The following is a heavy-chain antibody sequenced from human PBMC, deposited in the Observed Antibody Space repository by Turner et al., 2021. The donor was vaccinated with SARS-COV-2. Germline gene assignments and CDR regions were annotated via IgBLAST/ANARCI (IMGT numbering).Heavy chain of an antibody. CDR2: IYWDDDE. V-gene: IGHV2-5*02. CDR3: ARHIVVAIFDY. Sequence: QITLKESGPTLVKPTQTLTLTCTFSGFSLSTSGVGVGWIRQPPGRALELLALIYWDDDERYSPSLKSRLTITKDTSKNQVVLTMTNMDPVDTATYYCARHIVVAIFDYWGQGTLVTVSS. J-gene: IGHJ4*02. D-gene: IGHD2-21*01. CDR1: GFSLSTSGVG.